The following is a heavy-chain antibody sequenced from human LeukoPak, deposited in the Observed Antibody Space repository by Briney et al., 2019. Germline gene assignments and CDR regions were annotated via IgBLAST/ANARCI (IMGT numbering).Heavy chain of an antibody. D-gene: IGHD2-2*01. V-gene: IGHV3-53*01. CDR2: IYSGGST. CDR3: ARDPQYCSSTSCPN. CDR1: GFTFSSYG. J-gene: IGHJ4*02. Sequence: GGSLRLSCAASGFTFSSYGMHWVRQAPGKGLEWVSVIYSGGSTYYADSVKGRFTISRDNSKNTLYLQMNSLRAEDTAVYYCARDPQYCSSTSCPNWGQGTLVTVSS.